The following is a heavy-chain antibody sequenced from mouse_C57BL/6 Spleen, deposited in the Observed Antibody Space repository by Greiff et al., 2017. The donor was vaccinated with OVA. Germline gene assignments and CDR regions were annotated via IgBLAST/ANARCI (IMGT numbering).Heavy chain of an antibody. CDR2: INPNNGGT. CDR3: ARIRPLYYGSSNFDD. Sequence: EVQLQQSGPELVKPGASVKISCKASGYTFTDYYMNWVKQSHGKSLEWIGDINPNNGGTSYNQKFKGKATLTVDKSSSTAYMELRRLTSEDSAVYYCARIRPLYYGSSNFDDWGQGTTLTVAS. V-gene: IGHV1-26*01. D-gene: IGHD1-1*01. CDR1: GYTFTDYY. J-gene: IGHJ2*01.